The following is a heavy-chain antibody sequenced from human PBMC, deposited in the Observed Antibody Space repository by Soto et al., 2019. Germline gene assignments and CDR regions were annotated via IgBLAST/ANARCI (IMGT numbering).Heavy chain of an antibody. CDR1: GYSISSGYY. D-gene: IGHD6-6*01. V-gene: IGHV4-38-2*01. CDR2: IYHSGST. CDR3: ARHPSSSSGWFDP. Sequence: PSETLSLTCAVSGYSISSGYYWGWIRQPPGKGLEWIGSIYHSGSTYYNPSLKSRVTISVGTSKNQFSLKLSSVTAADTAVYYCARHPSSSSGWFDPWGQGTLVTVSS. J-gene: IGHJ5*02.